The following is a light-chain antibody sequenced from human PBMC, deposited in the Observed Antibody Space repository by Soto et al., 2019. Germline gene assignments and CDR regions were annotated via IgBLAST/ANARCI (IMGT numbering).Light chain of an antibody. CDR2: EVT. V-gene: IGLV2-23*02. CDR1: SSEVGNYNL. J-gene: IGLJ1*01. CDR3: CSYVGSTTSYV. Sequence: QSALTQPASVSGSPGQSITISCAGTSSEVGNYNLVSWYQQYPGKVPKLMIYEVTKRPSGVSNRFSGSKSGNTASLTISGRQAEDEAEYYCCSYVGSTTSYVFGTGTKLTVL.